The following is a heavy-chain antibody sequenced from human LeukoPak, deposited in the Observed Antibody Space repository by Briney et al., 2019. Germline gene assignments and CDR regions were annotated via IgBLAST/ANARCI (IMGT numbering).Heavy chain of an antibody. J-gene: IGHJ4*02. D-gene: IGHD1-26*01. V-gene: IGHV1-18*01. CDR2: ISAYNGNT. CDR1: GYTFTSYG. Sequence: ASVRVSCKASGYTFTSYGISWVRQAPGQGLEWMGWISAYNGNTNYAQKLQGRVTMTTDTSTSTAYMELRSLRPDDTAVYYCARGPLPSGDYYGSFDFWGQGTRVTVSS. CDR3: ARGPLPSGDYYGSFDF.